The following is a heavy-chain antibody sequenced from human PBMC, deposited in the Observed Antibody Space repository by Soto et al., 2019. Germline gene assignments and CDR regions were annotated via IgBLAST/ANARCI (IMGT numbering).Heavy chain of an antibody. J-gene: IGHJ6*02. Sequence: PSLTCTVSGDSISSGGSYWTWIRQHPGKGLEWIGYTYYIGSPYYNPSLQSRVTISVDTSKNQVSLKLSSVTAADTAVYYCARAGGTVAAISFYGLDVWDQETTVTVS. CDR3: ARAGGTVAAISFYGLDV. D-gene: IGHD1-26*01. V-gene: IGHV4-31*03. CDR1: GDSISSGGSY. CDR2: TYYIGSP.